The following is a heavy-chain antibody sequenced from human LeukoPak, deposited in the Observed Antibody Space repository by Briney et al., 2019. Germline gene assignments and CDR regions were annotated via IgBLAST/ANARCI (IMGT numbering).Heavy chain of an antibody. CDR1: GGTFSSYA. J-gene: IGHJ5*02. CDR3: ARGSGIAAAGTTDEDWFDP. V-gene: IGHV1-69*04. Sequence: GASVKVSCKASGGTFSSYAISWVRQAPGQGLEWVGRIIPIFGIANYAQKFQGRVTITADKSTSTAYMELSSLRSEDTAVYYCARGSGIAAAGTTDEDWFDPWGQGTLVTVSS. CDR2: IIPIFGIA. D-gene: IGHD6-13*01.